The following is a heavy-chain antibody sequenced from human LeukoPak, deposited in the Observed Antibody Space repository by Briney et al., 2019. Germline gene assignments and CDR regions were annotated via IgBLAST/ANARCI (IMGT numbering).Heavy chain of an antibody. CDR2: ISSSSSYI. Sequence: GGSLRLSCAASGFTFSSYSMNWVRQAPGKGLEWVSSISSSSSYIYYADSVKGRFTISRDNAKNSLYLQMNSLRAEDTAVYYCARDPFEGSGSYLNWFDPWGQGTLVNVSS. CDR3: ARDPFEGSGSYLNWFDP. D-gene: IGHD3-10*01. V-gene: IGHV3-21*01. J-gene: IGHJ5*02. CDR1: GFTFSSYS.